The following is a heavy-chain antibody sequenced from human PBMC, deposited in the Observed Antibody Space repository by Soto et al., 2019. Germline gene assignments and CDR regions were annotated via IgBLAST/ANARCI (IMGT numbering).Heavy chain of an antibody. Sequence: ASVKVSCKASGYTFTSYDINWVRQATGQGLEWMGWMNPNSGNTGYAQKFQGRVTMTRNTSISTAYMELSSLRSEDTAVYYCARVTTVTRDYYYYMDVWGKGTTVTVSS. D-gene: IGHD4-4*01. J-gene: IGHJ6*03. CDR3: ARVTTVTRDYYYYMDV. CDR2: MNPNSGNT. CDR1: GYTFTSYD. V-gene: IGHV1-8*01.